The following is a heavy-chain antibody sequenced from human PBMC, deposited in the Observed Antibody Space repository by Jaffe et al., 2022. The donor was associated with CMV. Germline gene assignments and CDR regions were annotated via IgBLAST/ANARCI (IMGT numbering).Heavy chain of an antibody. CDR2: VYSGDRT. D-gene: IGHD6-19*01. V-gene: IGHV3-53*02. CDR3: ARAGDSSGWYNDY. Sequence: EVQLVETGGGLIQPGGSLRLSCAVSGFTVSSNYMSWVRQAPGKGLEWVSLVYSGDRTYYADSVRGRFTISRDVFKNTLFLQMNSLRDEDTAVYYCARAGDSSGWYNDYWGQGTLVTVSS. J-gene: IGHJ4*02. CDR1: GFTVSSNY.